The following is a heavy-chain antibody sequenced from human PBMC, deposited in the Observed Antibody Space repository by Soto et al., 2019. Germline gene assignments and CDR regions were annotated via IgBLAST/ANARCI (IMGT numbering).Heavy chain of an antibody. CDR1: GGTFSSYA. J-gene: IGHJ6*02. V-gene: IGHV1-69*13. CDR3: ARASGSSGYPFRMTYYYYGMDV. CDR2: IIPIFGTA. Sequence: VASVKVSCKASGGTFSSYAISWVRQAPGQGLEWMGGIIPIFGTANYAQKFQGRVTITADESTSTAYMELSSLRSEDTAAYYCARASGSSGYPFRMTYYYYGMDVWGQGTTVTVSS. D-gene: IGHD3-22*01.